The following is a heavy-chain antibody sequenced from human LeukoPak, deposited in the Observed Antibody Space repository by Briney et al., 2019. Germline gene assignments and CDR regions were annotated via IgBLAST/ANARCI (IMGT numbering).Heavy chain of an antibody. CDR2: ITWNSGSI. V-gene: IGHV3-9*01. Sequence: GRSLRLSCAASGFTFDDYAMHWVRQPPGKGLEWVSGITWNSGSIGYADSVKGRFTISRDNAKNSLYLQMNSLRAEDTALYYCAKGAGYYYYGTDVWGQGTTVTVSS. CDR1: GFTFDDYA. J-gene: IGHJ6*02. CDR3: AKGAGYYYYGTDV.